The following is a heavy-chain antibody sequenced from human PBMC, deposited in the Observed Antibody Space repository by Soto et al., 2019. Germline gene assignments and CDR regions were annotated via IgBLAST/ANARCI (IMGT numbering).Heavy chain of an antibody. CDR1: GGSFSGYY. CDR3: ASGPLRSFDY. V-gene: IGHV4-34*01. Sequence: SETLSLTCAVYGGSFSGYYWSWIRQPPGKGLEWIGEINHSGSTNYNPSLKSRVTISVDTSKNQFSLKLSSVTAADTAVYYCASGPLRSFDYLGQGTLVTVSS. CDR2: INHSGST. D-gene: IGHD4-17*01. J-gene: IGHJ5*01.